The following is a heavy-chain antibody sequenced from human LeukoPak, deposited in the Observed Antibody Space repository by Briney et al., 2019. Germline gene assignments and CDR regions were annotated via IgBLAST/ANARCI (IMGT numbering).Heavy chain of an antibody. D-gene: IGHD2-15*01. CDR1: GYSISSGYY. J-gene: IGHJ4*01. CDR3: VRVKIYCRGGSCYAPFDY. CDR2: VYHSAST. Sequence: PSETLSLTCSVSGYSISSGYYWGWIRQPPGKGPEWIGSVYHSASTHYNPSLKSRVTISVEASKNQFSLKLSSVTAADTAVYYCVRVKIYCRGGSCYAPFDYWGQGTLVTVSS. V-gene: IGHV4-38-2*02.